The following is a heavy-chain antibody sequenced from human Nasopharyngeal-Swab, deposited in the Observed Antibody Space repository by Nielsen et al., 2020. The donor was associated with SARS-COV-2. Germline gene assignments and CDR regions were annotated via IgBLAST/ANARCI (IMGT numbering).Heavy chain of an antibody. V-gene: IGHV3-21*01. CDR2: ISSSSSYI. J-gene: IGHJ6*02. CDR1: GFTFNNYN. CDR3: VRDGLDYDFWSAYFMDV. Sequence: GGSLRLSCAASGFTFNNYNFNWVRQAPGKGLEWVSSISSSSSYIYYADSVKGRFTISRDSAKNSLYLQMNSLRAEDTAVYYCVRDGLDYDFWSAYFMDVWGQGTTVTVSS. D-gene: IGHD3-3*01.